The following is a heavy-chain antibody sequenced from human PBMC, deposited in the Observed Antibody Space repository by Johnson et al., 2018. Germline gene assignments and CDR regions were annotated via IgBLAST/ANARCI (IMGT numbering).Heavy chain of an antibody. CDR3: SRPYDSSGYYPRYFQH. CDR2: IRSKSYGGTT. J-gene: IGHJ1*01. CDR1: GFTFSSYA. V-gene: IGHV3-49*03. D-gene: IGHD3-22*01. Sequence: VQLVQSGGGLVQPGGSLRLSCAASGFTFSSYAMSWFRQAPGQGLEWVGFIRSKSYGGTTEYAASVKGRFTISRDDSKSIAYLQMNSLKTEDTAVYYCSRPYDSSGYYPRYFQHWGQGTLVTVSS.